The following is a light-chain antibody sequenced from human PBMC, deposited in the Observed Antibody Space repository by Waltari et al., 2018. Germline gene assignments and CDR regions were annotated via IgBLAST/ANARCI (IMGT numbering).Light chain of an antibody. Sequence: QSVLTQPPSASGTPGQRVPLSCSGSTSHIGSNTVNWYQQLPGTAPKLLIYSSNQRPSGVPDRFSGSKSGTSGTLAISGLLSEDEADYCCAAWDDSLNAPVFGGGTKLTVL. CDR2: SSN. CDR1: TSHIGSNT. V-gene: IGLV1-44*01. CDR3: AAWDDSLNAPV. J-gene: IGLJ2*01.